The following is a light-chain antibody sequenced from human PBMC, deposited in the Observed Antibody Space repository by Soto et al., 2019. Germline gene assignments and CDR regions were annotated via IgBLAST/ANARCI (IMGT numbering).Light chain of an antibody. CDR3: YSYADSATRV. CDR2: EAS. J-gene: IGLJ3*02. V-gene: IGLV2-23*01. Sequence: QSVLTQPASVSASPGQSITISCTGTSSDVGSYDLVSWYQQHPGKAPKLMIYEASKRPSGVSNRFSGSKSGNTASLTISGLQAEDEADYYCYSYADSATRVFGGGTKVTVL. CDR1: SSDVGSYDL.